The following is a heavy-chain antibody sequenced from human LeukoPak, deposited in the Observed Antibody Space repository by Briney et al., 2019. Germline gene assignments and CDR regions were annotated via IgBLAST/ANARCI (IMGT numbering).Heavy chain of an antibody. V-gene: IGHV3-21*04. J-gene: IGHJ4*02. D-gene: IGHD2-15*01. CDR1: GFTFSSYS. CDR2: ISSSSSYI. CDR3: ASAPILGYCSGGSCYPGGYFDY. Sequence: GGSLRLSCAASGFTFSSYSMNWVRQAPGKGLEWVSSISSSSSYIYYADSVKGRFTISRDNAKNSLYLQMNSLRAEDTAVYYCASAPILGYCSGGSCYPGGYFDYWGQGTLVTVSS.